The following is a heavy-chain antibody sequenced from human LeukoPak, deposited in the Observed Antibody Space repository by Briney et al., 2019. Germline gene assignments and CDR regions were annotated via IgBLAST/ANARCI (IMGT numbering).Heavy chain of an antibody. CDR1: GFTFSSYV. J-gene: IGHJ4*02. V-gene: IGHV3-23*01. Sequence: GGSLRLSCAASGFTFSSYVMRWVRQAPGKGLEWVSSITGGGGSTYYADSVKGRFTISRDDSKNTLYLQMNSLRAEDTAVYYCAKDGVYDSSGYYYASTLEYYFDYWGQGTLVTVSS. CDR2: ITGGGGST. D-gene: IGHD3-22*01. CDR3: AKDGVYDSSGYYYASTLEYYFDY.